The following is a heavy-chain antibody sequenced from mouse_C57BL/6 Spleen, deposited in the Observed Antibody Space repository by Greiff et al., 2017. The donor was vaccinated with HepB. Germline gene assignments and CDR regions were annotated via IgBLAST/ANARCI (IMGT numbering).Heavy chain of an antibody. CDR2: IYPGDGDT. CDR1: GYAFSSSW. D-gene: IGHD2-3*01. CDR3: ARSVIYDGYFYYAMDY. Sequence: QVQLQQSGPELVKPGASVKISCKASGYAFSSSWMNWVKQRPGKGLEWIGRIYPGDGDTNYNGKFKGKATLTADKSSSTAYMQLSSLTSEDSAVYFCARSVIYDGYFYYAMDYWGQGTSVTVSS. J-gene: IGHJ4*01. V-gene: IGHV1-82*01.